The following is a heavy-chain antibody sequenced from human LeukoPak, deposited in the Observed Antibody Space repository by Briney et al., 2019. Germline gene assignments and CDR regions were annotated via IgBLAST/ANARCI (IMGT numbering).Heavy chain of an antibody. J-gene: IGHJ4*02. CDR3: AKERYYDSSGYNYFDY. Sequence: SGGSLRLSCAASGFTFSSYGMHWVRQAPGKGLEWVAVISYDGSNKYYADSVKGRFTISRDNSKNTLYLQMNSLRAEDTAVYYCAKERYYDSSGYNYFDYWGQGTLVTVSS. CDR1: GFTFSSYG. V-gene: IGHV3-30*18. D-gene: IGHD3-22*01. CDR2: ISYDGSNK.